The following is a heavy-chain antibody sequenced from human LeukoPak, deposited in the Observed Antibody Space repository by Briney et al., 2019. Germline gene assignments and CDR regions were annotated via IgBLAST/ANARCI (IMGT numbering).Heavy chain of an antibody. CDR3: AREEGYNWNDVGWFDP. CDR1: GFTVSSNY. Sequence: GGSLRLSCAASGFTVSSNYMSWVRQAPGKGLEWVSIIYSDGSTYYADSVKGRFTISRDNAKNSLYLQMNSLRAEDTAVYYCAREEGYNWNDVGWFDPWGQGTLVTVSS. CDR2: IYSDGST. V-gene: IGHV3-66*01. D-gene: IGHD1-1*01. J-gene: IGHJ5*02.